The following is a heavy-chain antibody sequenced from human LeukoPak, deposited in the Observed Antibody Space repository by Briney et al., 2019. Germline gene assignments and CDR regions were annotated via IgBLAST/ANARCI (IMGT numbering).Heavy chain of an antibody. V-gene: IGHV3-21*01. D-gene: IGHD2-2*01. CDR3: ARAEYQLLHATDY. J-gene: IGHJ4*02. Sequence: PGGSLRLSCAASGFTFSSYSMNWVRQAPGKGLEWVSSISSSSSYIYYADSVKGRFTISRDNAKNSLYLQMNSLRAEDTAVYYCARAEYQLLHATDYWGRGTLVTVSS. CDR2: ISSSSSYI. CDR1: GFTFSSYS.